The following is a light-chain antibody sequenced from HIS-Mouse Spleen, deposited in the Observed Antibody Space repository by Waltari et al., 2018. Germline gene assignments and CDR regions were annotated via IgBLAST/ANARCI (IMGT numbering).Light chain of an antibody. V-gene: IGLV3-10*01. Sequence: SYALTQPPSVSVSPGQTAGITCSGDALPKKYAYWYQQKLGQDPVLGIYEDSKRPSGIPERFSGPSTGTMAILTISGAQVEDEADYYCYATDSSGNHRVFGGGTKLTVL. J-gene: IGLJ2*01. CDR3: YATDSSGNHRV. CDR2: EDS. CDR1: ALPKKY.